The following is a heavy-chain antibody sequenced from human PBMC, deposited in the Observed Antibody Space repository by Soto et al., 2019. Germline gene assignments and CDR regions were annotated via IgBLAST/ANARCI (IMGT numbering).Heavy chain of an antibody. J-gene: IGHJ4*02. CDR2: ISSSSSYI. D-gene: IGHD1-1*01. V-gene: IGHV3-21*01. Sequence: GGALRLSCAASGFTFSSYSMNWVRQAPGKGLEWVSSISSSSSYIYYADSVKGRFTISRDNAKNSLYLQMNSLRAEDTAVYYCARDRGGSRWKGYFDYWGQGTPVTVSS. CDR3: ARDRGGSRWKGYFDY. CDR1: GFTFSSYS.